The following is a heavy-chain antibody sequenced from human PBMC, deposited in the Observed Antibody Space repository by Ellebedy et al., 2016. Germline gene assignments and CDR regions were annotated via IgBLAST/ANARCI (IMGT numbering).Heavy chain of an antibody. D-gene: IGHD6-19*01. V-gene: IGHV1-46*01. CDR1: GYTFTRYY. J-gene: IGHJ4*02. CDR2: INPSGGST. CDR3: ARSFPSSRGSRYDY. Sequence: ASVKVSXXASGYTFTRYYMHWVRQAPGQGLEWMGIINPSGGSTSYAQKLQGRVTMTRDTSTSTVYMELSSLRSEDTAVYYCARSFPSSRGSRYDYWGQGTLVTVSS.